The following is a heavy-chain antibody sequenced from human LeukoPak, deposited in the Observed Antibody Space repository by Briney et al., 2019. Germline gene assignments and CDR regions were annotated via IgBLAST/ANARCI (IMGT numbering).Heavy chain of an antibody. V-gene: IGHV4-59*12. CDR1: GGSISSYY. J-gene: IGHJ3*02. CDR2: IYYSGST. CDR3: ARDANFGYDAFDI. Sequence: PSETLSLTCTVSGGSISSYYWSWLRQPPGKGLEWIGYIYYSGSTNYNPSLKSRVTISVDTSKNQFSLKLSSVTAADTAVYYCARDANFGYDAFDIWGQGTMVTVSS. D-gene: IGHD3-10*01.